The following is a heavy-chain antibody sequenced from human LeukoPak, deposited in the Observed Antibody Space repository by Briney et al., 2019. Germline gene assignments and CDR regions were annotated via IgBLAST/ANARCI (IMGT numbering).Heavy chain of an antibody. J-gene: IGHJ4*02. CDR1: GDSISSGDYY. D-gene: IGHD5-18*01. CDR2: ISSSGST. Sequence: PSETLSLTCTVSGDSISSGDYYWSWIRQPPGKGLEWVGRISSSGSTNYNPSLKSRVTISVDTSKNQFSLKLNSVTAADTAVYYCARAGYSYGYVDYWGQGTLVTVSS. V-gene: IGHV4-61*02. CDR3: ARAGYSYGYVDY.